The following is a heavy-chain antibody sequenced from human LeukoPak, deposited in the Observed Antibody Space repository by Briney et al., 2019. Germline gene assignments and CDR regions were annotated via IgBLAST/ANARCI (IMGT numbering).Heavy chain of an antibody. CDR1: GFTFSSYS. Sequence: GGSLRLSCAASGFTFSSYSMNWIRQAPGKGLEWVSSISSSTSYIYYADSVKGRFTISKDNAKNSLYLQMNSLRAEDTAVYYCARDGYSGIYYTEYFQHWGQGTLATVSS. D-gene: IGHD5-12*01. CDR2: ISSSTSYI. CDR3: ARDGYSGIYYTEYFQH. V-gene: IGHV3-21*04. J-gene: IGHJ1*01.